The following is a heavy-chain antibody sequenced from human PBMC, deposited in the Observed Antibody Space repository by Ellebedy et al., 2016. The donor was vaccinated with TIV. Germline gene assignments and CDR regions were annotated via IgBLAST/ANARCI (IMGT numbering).Heavy chain of an antibody. Sequence: SGPTLVXPTQPLTLTCTFSGFSLSTSGVGVGWIRQPPGKALEWLALIYWNDDKRYSPSLKRRLTITKDTSKNQVVLTMTNMDPVDTATYYCAHSHSTVVTLPGAFDIWGQGTMVTVSS. V-gene: IGHV2-5*01. CDR2: IYWNDDK. CDR1: GFSLSTSGVG. CDR3: AHSHSTVVTLPGAFDI. D-gene: IGHD4-23*01. J-gene: IGHJ3*02.